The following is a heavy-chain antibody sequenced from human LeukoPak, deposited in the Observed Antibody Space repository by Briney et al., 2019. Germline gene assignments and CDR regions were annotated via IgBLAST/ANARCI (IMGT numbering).Heavy chain of an antibody. J-gene: IGHJ3*02. V-gene: IGHV4-4*02. Sequence: SETLSLTCAVSGGSISSPNWWTWVRQPPGKGLEWIGEIYRSGSTNYNPSLKSRVTISVDKSKNQFSLKMTSVTAADTAVYYCARVRYSGSYYGHDAFDIWGQGTMVTVSS. D-gene: IGHD1-26*01. CDR3: ARVRYSGSYYGHDAFDI. CDR1: GGSISSPNW. CDR2: IYRSGST.